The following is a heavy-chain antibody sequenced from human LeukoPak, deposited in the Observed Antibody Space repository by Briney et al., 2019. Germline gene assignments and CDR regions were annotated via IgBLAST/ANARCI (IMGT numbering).Heavy chain of an antibody. V-gene: IGHV3-20*04. J-gene: IGHJ4*02. CDR3: AKDFED. CDR1: GFTFDDYG. CDR2: INWNGGST. Sequence: GGSLRLSCAASGFTFDDYGMSWVRHAPGKGLEWVSGINWNGGSTGYADSVKGRFTISRDYSKNTLYLQMNSLRAEDTAVYFCAKDFEDWGQGTLVTVSS.